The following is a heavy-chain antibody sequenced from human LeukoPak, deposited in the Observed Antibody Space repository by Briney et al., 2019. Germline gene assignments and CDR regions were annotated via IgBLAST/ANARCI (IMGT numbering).Heavy chain of an antibody. CDR2: INHSGST. CDR1: GGSFSGYY. J-gene: IGHJ5*02. Sequence: SETLSLTCAVYGGSFSGYYWSWIRQPPGKGLEWIGEINHSGSTNYNPSLKSRVTISVDTSKNQFSLKLSSVTAADTAVYYCARGPGIQLWLLVRRWLDPWGQGTLVTVSS. V-gene: IGHV4-34*01. D-gene: IGHD5-18*01. CDR3: ARGPGIQLWLLVRRWLDP.